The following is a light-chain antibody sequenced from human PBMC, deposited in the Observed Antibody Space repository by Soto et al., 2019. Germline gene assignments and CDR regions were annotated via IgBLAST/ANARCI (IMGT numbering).Light chain of an antibody. CDR3: HHYGRLTPP. CDR2: GAS. CDR1: QSVSSSY. V-gene: IGKV3-20*01. J-gene: IGKJ1*01. Sequence: IAITQAPGTVSLSQLDRAARSFRASQSVSSSYFAWYQQKPGQAPRLLIYGASNRATGIPDRFSGSGSGTDFTLTISGLEPEDFAVYFCHHYGRLTPPFGQGTKVDIK.